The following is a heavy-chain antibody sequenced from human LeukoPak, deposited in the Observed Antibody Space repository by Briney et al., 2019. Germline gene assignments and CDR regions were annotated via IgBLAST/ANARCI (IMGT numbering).Heavy chain of an antibody. CDR2: IEHKGSA. CDR3: ARECCGGDSGYFDL. V-gene: IGHV4-30-2*01. Sequence: SETLSLTCAVSRGSLSSGGYSWSWIRQPPGKGLEYIGYIEHKGSAYYNPSLQSRVTMSVDMSKNQFSLELSSVTAADTAVYYCARECCGGDSGYFDLWGRGTLVTVSS. J-gene: IGHJ2*01. CDR1: RGSLSSGGYS. D-gene: IGHD2-21*02.